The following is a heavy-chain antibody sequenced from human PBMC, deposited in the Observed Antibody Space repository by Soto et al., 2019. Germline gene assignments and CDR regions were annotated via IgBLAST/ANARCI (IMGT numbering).Heavy chain of an antibody. Sequence: SETLSLTCAVYGGYFSGYYWSCIRQPPGKGLEWIGEINHSGSTNYNPSLKSRVTISVDTFKNQFSLKLSSVTAADTAVYYCARHTQYDYIWGSYRFFDYWGQGTLVTVSS. J-gene: IGHJ4*02. D-gene: IGHD3-16*02. CDR3: ARHTQYDYIWGSYRFFDY. CDR1: GGYFSGYY. V-gene: IGHV4-34*01. CDR2: INHSGST.